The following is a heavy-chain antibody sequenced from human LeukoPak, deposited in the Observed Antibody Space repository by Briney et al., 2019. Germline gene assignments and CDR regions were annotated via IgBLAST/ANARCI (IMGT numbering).Heavy chain of an antibody. CDR2: ISGSGGSP. D-gene: IGHD3-22*01. V-gene: IGHV3-23*01. CDR1: GFSFSTYA. J-gene: IGHJ4*02. Sequence: GGSLRLSCAASGFSFSTYAMTWVRRGPGKGLEWVSGISGSGGSPYYADSVKGRFTISRDTSKNTLYLQMNSLRAEDTAVYYCAKAVYDSSGSFDFWGQGTLVTVSS. CDR3: AKAVYDSSGSFDF.